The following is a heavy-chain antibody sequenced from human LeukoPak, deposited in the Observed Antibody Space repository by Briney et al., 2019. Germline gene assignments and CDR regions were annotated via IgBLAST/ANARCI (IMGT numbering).Heavy chain of an antibody. CDR3: AKDVTMVRGVIGNWFDP. V-gene: IGHV3-30*18. CDR2: ISYDGSNK. CDR1: GFTFSSYS. J-gene: IGHJ5*02. D-gene: IGHD3-10*01. Sequence: GSLRLSCAASGFTFSSYSMNWVRQAPGKGLEWVAVISYDGSNKYYADSVKGRFTISRDNSKNTLYLQMNSLRAEDTAVYYCAKDVTMVRGVIGNWFDPWGQGTLVTVSS.